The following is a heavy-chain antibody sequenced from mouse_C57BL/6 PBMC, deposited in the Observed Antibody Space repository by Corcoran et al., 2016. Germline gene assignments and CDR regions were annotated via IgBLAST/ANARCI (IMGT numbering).Heavy chain of an antibody. CDR1: GYTFTTYG. D-gene: IGHD2-1*01. Sequence: QIQLVQSGPELKKPGETVKISCKASGYTFTTYGMSWVKQAPGKGFKWMGWINTYSGVPTYADDFKGRFAFSLETSASTAYLQINNLKNEDTATYFCARIYYGNYVEFAYWGQGTLVTVSA. V-gene: IGHV9-3*01. J-gene: IGHJ3*01. CDR2: INTYSGVP. CDR3: ARIYYGNYVEFAY.